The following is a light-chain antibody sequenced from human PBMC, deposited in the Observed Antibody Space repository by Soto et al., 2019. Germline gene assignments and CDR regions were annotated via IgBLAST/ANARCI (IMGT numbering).Light chain of an antibody. J-gene: IGKJ2*02. CDR3: QKRSKWPRGT. CDR1: QSGSSY. V-gene: IGKV3-11*01. Sequence: EIVLTQSPATLALSPGERATLSCRASQSGSSYLAWYHQKPGQAPRLLIYDASTRSPGIPDRLSGRESGTDFTLSISSLEPEDFAVYYCQKRSKWPRGTFGQGTVLEIK. CDR2: DAS.